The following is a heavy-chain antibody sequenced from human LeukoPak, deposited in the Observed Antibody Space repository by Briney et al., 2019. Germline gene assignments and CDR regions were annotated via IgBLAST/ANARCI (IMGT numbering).Heavy chain of an antibody. CDR2: IIPIFGTA. V-gene: IGHV1-69*05. D-gene: IGHD5-12*01. CDR3: ARGARSGYDSPVDY. J-gene: IGHJ4*02. CDR1: GGTFSSYA. Sequence: SVKVSCKASGGTFSSYAISWVRQAPGQGLEWMGGIIPIFGTANYAQKFQGRVTITTDESTSTAYMELSSLRSEDTAVYYFARGARSGYDSPVDYWGQGTLVTVSS.